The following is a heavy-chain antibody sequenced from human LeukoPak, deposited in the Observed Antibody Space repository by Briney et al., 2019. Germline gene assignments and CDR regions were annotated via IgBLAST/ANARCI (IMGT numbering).Heavy chain of an antibody. J-gene: IGHJ4*02. D-gene: IGHD3-10*01. CDR1: GFTFSSYA. CDR2: ISGSGYSK. CDR3: AKAVRGYTSDY. Sequence: GGSLRLSCAASGFTFSSYAMIWVRQAPGKGLEWVSGISGSGYSKHYADSVKGRFTISRDNSKNTLSLQMNSLRAEDTAVYYCAKAVRGYTSDYWGQGTLVTVSS. V-gene: IGHV3-23*01.